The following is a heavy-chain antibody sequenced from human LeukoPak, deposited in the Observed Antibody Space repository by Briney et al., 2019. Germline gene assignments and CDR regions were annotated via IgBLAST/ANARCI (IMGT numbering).Heavy chain of an antibody. Sequence: GGSLRLSCEASGFTFNNYWMSWVRQAPGKGLEWVANIRYDGSEKYYVDSVKGRFTISRDNAKNSLYLQMNSLRAEDTAVYYCARDLKDSSSWYPFYYMDVWGKGTTVTVSS. J-gene: IGHJ6*03. CDR1: GFTFNNYW. CDR2: IRYDGSEK. CDR3: ARDLKDSSSWYPFYYMDV. V-gene: IGHV3-7*01. D-gene: IGHD6-13*01.